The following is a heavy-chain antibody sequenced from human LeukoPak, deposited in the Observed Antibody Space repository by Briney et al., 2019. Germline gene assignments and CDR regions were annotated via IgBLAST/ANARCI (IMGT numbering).Heavy chain of an antibody. CDR1: GFTFSSYA. J-gene: IGHJ6*02. CDR3: ASGGDNNYYYYYGMDV. V-gene: IGHV3-23*01. CDR2: ISGSGGST. D-gene: IGHD1-1*01. Sequence: PGGSLRLSCAASGFTFSSYAMSWVRQAPGKGLEWVSAISGSGGSTYYADSVKGRFTISRDNSKNTLYLQMNSLRAEDTAVYYCASGGDNNYYYYYGMDVWGQGTTVTVSS.